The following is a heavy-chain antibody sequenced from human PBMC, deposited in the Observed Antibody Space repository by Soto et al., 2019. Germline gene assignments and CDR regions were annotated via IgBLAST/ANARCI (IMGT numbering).Heavy chain of an antibody. J-gene: IGHJ4*02. D-gene: IGHD6-25*01. CDR3: AKGFAAARFYFES. Sequence: WGSLRVYCVVSGFTFNNYAMGWVRQAPGKGLEWVSGITASGNSRYYADSVKDRFTVSRDNSRNTLFLQMDSLGVDDTGTYYCAKGFAAARFYFESWGQGTLFTVSS. CDR2: ITASGNSR. V-gene: IGHV3-23*05. CDR1: GFTFNNYA.